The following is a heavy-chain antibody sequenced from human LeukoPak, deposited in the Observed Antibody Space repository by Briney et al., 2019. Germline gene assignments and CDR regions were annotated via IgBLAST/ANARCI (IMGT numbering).Heavy chain of an antibody. V-gene: IGHV3-15*01. Sequence: GGSLRLSCAASGFTFSNAWMSWVPQAPGKGLEWVGRIKSKTDGGATDYAAPVKGRFTISRDDSKNTLYLQMNSLKTEDTAVYYCTTDLAGAAAGYYYYYMDVWGKGTTVTVSS. CDR2: IKSKTDGGAT. CDR3: TTDLAGAAAGYYYYYMDV. CDR1: GFTFSNAW. J-gene: IGHJ6*03. D-gene: IGHD6-13*01.